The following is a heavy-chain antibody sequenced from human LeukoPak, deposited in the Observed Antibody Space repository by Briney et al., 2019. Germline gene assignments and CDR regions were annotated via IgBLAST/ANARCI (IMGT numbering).Heavy chain of an antibody. D-gene: IGHD2-2*01. CDR3: ASTLGYCTSSSCPDIDY. CDR2: IKPNSGDT. J-gene: IGHJ4*02. CDR1: AYTFTAYS. V-gene: IGHV1-2*02. Sequence: SSVKVTCKAYAYTFTAYSMHWERQAPGQGLEWMGWIKPNSGDTNYAQKFQGRVTMTRDTSISAAYMELSRLRSDDTAVYYCASTLGYCTSSSCPDIDYWGQGTLVTVSS.